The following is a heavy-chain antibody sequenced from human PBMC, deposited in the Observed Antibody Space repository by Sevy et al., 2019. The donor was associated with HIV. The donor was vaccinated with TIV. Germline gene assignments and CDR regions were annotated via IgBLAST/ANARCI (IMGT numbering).Heavy chain of an antibody. Sequence: GGSLRLSCAASGFTFSDYAFHWVRQAPGKGLEWLAVISFAGNKQYFADSVQGRFTISRDSLKNTVSLHMNSLRVEDTAVYFCARELLPGSYFYYMDIWGKGTTVTVSS. V-gene: IGHV3-30-3*01. CDR2: ISFAGNKQ. D-gene: IGHD2-15*01. J-gene: IGHJ6*03. CDR1: GFTFSDYA. CDR3: ARELLPGSYFYYMDI.